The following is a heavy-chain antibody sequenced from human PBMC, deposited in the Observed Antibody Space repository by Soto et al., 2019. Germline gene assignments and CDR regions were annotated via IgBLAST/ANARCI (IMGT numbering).Heavy chain of an antibody. CDR1: GFTFSSYW. CDR2: INSDGSGT. V-gene: IGHV3-74*03. CDR3: ARVDTWSSTSCYSVLDY. D-gene: IGHD2-2*01. J-gene: IGHJ4*02. Sequence: EVQLVESGGGLVQPGGSLRLSCAASGFTFSSYWMHWVRQAPGKGLVWVSRINSDGSGTKYADSVKGRFTISRDNAKNTVYLQMTRQRADETAVYSCARVDTWSSTSCYSVLDYWGQGTLVTVSS.